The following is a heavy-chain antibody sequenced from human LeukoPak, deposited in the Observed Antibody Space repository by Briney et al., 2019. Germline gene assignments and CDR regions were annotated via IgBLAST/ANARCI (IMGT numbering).Heavy chain of an antibody. J-gene: IGHJ4*02. CDR1: GFTFSTYT. CDR3: ARDEVYGEQYYFDY. V-gene: IGHV3-21*01. Sequence: KPGGSLRLSYAASGFTFSTYTMNWVRQAPGKGLEWVSSISSSSTYIYYADSVKGRFTISRDNAKNSLYLQMNSLRAEDTAVYYCARDEVYGEQYYFDYWGQGTLVTVSS. CDR2: ISSSSTYI. D-gene: IGHD4/OR15-4a*01.